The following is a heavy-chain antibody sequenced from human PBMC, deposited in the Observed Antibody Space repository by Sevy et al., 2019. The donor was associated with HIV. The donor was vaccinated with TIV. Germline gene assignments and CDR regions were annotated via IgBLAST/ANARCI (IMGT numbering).Heavy chain of an antibody. CDR1: GFTFSSYS. V-gene: IGHV3-21*01. Sequence: GGSLRLSCAASGFTFSSYSMNWVRQAPGKGLEWVSSISSSSSYIYYADSVKGRFTISRDNAKNSLYLQMNSLRAEDAAVYYCARDRGYSSGWLEGRYYYYGMDVWGQGTTVTVSS. D-gene: IGHD6-19*01. CDR3: ARDRGYSSGWLEGRYYYYGMDV. CDR2: ISSSSSYI. J-gene: IGHJ6*02.